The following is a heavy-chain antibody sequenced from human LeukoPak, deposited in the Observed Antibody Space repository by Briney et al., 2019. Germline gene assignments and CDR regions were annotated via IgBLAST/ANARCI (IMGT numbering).Heavy chain of an antibody. D-gene: IGHD2-15*01. J-gene: IGHJ4*02. CDR3: ARYCSGGTCYDY. Sequence: ASVKVSCKTSGYPFTSYGISWVRQAPGQGPEWMGWISAYNGNTNCAQKLQGRVTMTTDTSTSTGYMELRSLRSDDTAVYYCARYCSGGTCYDYWGQGTLVTVSS. CDR2: ISAYNGNT. CDR1: GYPFTSYG. V-gene: IGHV1-18*01.